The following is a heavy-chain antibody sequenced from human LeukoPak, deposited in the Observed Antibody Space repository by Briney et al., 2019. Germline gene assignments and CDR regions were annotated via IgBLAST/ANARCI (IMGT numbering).Heavy chain of an antibody. V-gene: IGHV3-30*02. CDR2: IRFDGSNE. Sequence: PGGSLRLSCAASGFIFSSYGMQWVRQAPGKGLEWVASIRFDGSNEYYADSVKGQFTISRDNSKNTLYLQMNSLRSDDTAVYYCARGVKGGYDFWSGQPTYYFDYWGQGTLVTVSS. D-gene: IGHD3-3*01. J-gene: IGHJ4*02. CDR1: GFIFSSYG. CDR3: ARGVKGGYDFWSGQPTYYFDY.